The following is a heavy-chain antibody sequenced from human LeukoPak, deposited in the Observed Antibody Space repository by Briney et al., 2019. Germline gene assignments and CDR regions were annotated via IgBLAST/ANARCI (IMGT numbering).Heavy chain of an antibody. V-gene: IGHV3-72*01. CDR3: VRLIVGAHGSGWCDL. D-gene: IGHD1-26*01. J-gene: IGHJ5*02. Sequence: TGGSLRPSCAASGFSLSDLCMGWVRQAPGKGLEWVGRTRNKANSYTTEYAASVMGRFTISRDDSKNSLYLQMNSLKTEDTAVYYCVRLIVGAHGSGWCDLWRQRALVTVSS. CDR2: TRNKANSYTT. CDR1: GFSLSDLC.